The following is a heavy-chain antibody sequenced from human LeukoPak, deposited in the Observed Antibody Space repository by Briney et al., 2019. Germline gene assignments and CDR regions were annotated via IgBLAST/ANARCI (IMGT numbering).Heavy chain of an antibody. D-gene: IGHD2-15*01. V-gene: IGHV1-2*02. CDR3: ARDSDGGLYYFDY. Sequence: ASVKVSCKVSGYTLTELSMHWVRQAPGQGLEWMGWINPNSGGTNYAQKFQGRVTMTRDTSISTAYMELSRLRSDDTAVYYCARDSDGGLYYFDYWGQGTLVTVSS. CDR2: INPNSGGT. CDR1: GYTLTELS. J-gene: IGHJ4*02.